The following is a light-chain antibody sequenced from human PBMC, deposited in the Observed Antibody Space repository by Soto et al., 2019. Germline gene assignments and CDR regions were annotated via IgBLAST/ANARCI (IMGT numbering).Light chain of an antibody. V-gene: IGKV1-27*01. CDR1: QGSSNF. CDR2: AAS. Sequence: DIQMTQSPSSLSASVGDRVTITCRASQGSSNFLAWYQQKPGKVPKLLISAASTLQSGVPSRFSGSGSGTDFTLTISSLQPEDVATYYCQKYYSAPYTFGQGTKLEIK. J-gene: IGKJ2*01. CDR3: QKYYSAPYT.